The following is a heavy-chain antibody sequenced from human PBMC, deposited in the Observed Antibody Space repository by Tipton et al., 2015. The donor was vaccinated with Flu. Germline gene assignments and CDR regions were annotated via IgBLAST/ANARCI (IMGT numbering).Heavy chain of an antibody. CDR1: GYRFNTYI. CDR2: ISPYTGDT. D-gene: IGHD6-19*01. V-gene: IGHV1-18*04. Sequence: QSGAEVKKPGASLQVSCKVSGYRFNTYIITWLRQAPGQGLEWMGSISPYTGDTEYAQKFQGRVTMTTDASTSTTYMELKTLRTDDTAVYYCARDRVQGVVAVTVNPVGDYWGQGTPVTVSS. CDR3: ARDRVQGVVAVTVNPVGDY. J-gene: IGHJ4*02.